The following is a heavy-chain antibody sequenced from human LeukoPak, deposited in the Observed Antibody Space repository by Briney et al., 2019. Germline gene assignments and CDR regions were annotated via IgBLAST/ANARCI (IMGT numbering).Heavy chain of an antibody. CDR2: IKQDGSEK. Sequence: GGSLRLSCVASGFTFSAYWMSWVRQAPGKGLEWVAHIKQDGSEKYSVDSVKGRFTISRDNAKNSLYLQMNSLRAEDTAVYYCARGGFGYVYFDYWGQGTLVTVSS. J-gene: IGHJ4*02. CDR1: GFTFSAYW. CDR3: ARGGFGYVYFDY. D-gene: IGHD3-16*01. V-gene: IGHV3-7*01.